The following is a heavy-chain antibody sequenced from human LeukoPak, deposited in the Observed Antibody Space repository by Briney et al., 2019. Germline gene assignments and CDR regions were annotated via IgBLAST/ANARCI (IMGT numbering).Heavy chain of an antibody. J-gene: IGHJ4*02. D-gene: IGHD3-16*01. Sequence: ASVKVSCKASGYTFTRYYLHWVRQAPGQGLEWMGIINPSDGSTRYAQKFQGRVTMTRDTSTSTVYMELKSLRSEDTAIYYCARDGTPEYDHIWGRPQLYWGQGTLVIVSS. CDR2: INPSDGST. CDR1: GYTFTRYY. CDR3: ARDGTPEYDHIWGRPQLY. V-gene: IGHV1-46*01.